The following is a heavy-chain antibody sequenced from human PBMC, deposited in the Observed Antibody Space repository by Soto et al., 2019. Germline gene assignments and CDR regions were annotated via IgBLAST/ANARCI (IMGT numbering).Heavy chain of an antibody. V-gene: IGHV3-72*01. CDR3: ASPELVGSARDRYFDF. CDR2: IKTKAISYAT. CDR1: GFIFSDHF. Sequence: QPGGSLRLSCVASGFIFSDHFMDWVRQVPGKGLEWVARIKTKAISYATQYAASVQGRFTVSRDDSRNSFFLQMDNLRAEDTAVYFCASPELVGSARDRYFDFWGRGTLVTVSS. J-gene: IGHJ2*01. D-gene: IGHD3-10*01.